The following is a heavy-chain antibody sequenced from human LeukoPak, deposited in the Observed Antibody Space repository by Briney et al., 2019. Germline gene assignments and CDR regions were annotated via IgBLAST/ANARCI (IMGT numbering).Heavy chain of an antibody. J-gene: IGHJ4*02. CDR3: ARDLRRDCRTTTCYAFDY. CDR1: GSIFSSYA. D-gene: IGHD2-2*01. Sequence: GSLRLSCAVSGSIFSSYAMSWVRQAPGKGLEWVSVISGSGGLTYYADSVEGRFTISRDNSKNTLYLQMNSLRADDTAVYYCARDLRRDCRTTTCYAFDYWGQGTLVTVPS. CDR2: ISGSGGLT. V-gene: IGHV3-23*01.